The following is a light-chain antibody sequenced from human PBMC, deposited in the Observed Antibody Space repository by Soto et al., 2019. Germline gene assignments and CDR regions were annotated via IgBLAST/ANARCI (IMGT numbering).Light chain of an antibody. V-gene: IGKV1-5*03. Sequence: DIQMTQSPSTLSGSVGDRVTITCRASQTISSWLAWYQQKPGKAPKLLIYKASTLKSGVPSRFSGSGSATDFTLTISSLQPEDSAAYYCLQDYNYPFTFGQGTKVDNK. J-gene: IGKJ2*01. CDR2: KAS. CDR3: LQDYNYPFT. CDR1: QTISSW.